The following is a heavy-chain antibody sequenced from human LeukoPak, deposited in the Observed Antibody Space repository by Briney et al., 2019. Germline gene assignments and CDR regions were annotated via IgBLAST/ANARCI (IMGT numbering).Heavy chain of an antibody. D-gene: IGHD6-19*01. CDR3: AGPSGWYGDSFDY. CDR1: GFTFSSYS. J-gene: IGHJ4*02. CDR2: IYSGGST. Sequence: GGSLRLSCAASGFTFSSYSMNWVRQAPGKGLEWVSVIYSGGSTYYADSEKGRFTISRDNPKNTLYLQMNSLRAEDTAVYYCAGPSGWYGDSFDYWGQGTLVTVSS. V-gene: IGHV3-53*01.